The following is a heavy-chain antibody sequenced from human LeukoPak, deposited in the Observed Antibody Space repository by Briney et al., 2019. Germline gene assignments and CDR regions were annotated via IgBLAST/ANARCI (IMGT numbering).Heavy chain of an antibody. J-gene: IGHJ4*02. Sequence: SETLSLTCTVSGGSISSYYWSWLRQPPGKGLEWIGYIYYSGSTNYNPSLKSRVTISVDTSKNQFSLKLSSVTAADTAVYYCARDRGIAAAGYYFDYWGQGTLVTVSS. CDR3: ARDRGIAAAGYYFDY. CDR2: IYYSGST. D-gene: IGHD6-13*01. CDR1: GGSISSYY. V-gene: IGHV4-59*01.